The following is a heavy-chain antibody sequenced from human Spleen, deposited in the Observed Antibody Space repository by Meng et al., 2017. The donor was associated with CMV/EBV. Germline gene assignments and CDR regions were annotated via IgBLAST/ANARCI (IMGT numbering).Heavy chain of an antibody. CDR3: ATALITMIVAAQMDV. D-gene: IGHD3-22*01. V-gene: IGHV1-46*01. CDR1: GYSFITYY. Sequence: ASVKVSCKASGYSFITYYIHWVRQAPGQGLEWMGRINPDGETKTYAQKFQDRVTLTSDTSTSTVYMELSSLRSEDTAVYYCATALITMIVAAQMDVWGQGTTVTVSS. J-gene: IGHJ6*02. CDR2: INPDGETK.